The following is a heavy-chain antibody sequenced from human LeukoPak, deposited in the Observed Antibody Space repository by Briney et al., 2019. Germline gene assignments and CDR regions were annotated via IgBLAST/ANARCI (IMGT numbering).Heavy chain of an antibody. D-gene: IGHD6-19*01. J-gene: IGHJ4*02. Sequence: GGSLRLSCAASGFTFSSYWMSWVRQAPGKGLEWVANIKQDGSEKYYVDSVKGRFTISRDNAKNSLYLQMNSLRAEDTAVYYCARDRIAVAGRGSFDYWGQGTLVTVSS. V-gene: IGHV3-7*01. CDR3: ARDRIAVAGRGSFDY. CDR1: GFTFSSYW. CDR2: IKQDGSEK.